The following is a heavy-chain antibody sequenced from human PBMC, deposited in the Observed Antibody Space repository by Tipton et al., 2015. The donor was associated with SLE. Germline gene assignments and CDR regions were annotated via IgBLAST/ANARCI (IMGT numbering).Heavy chain of an antibody. CDR3: ARRGTGVGAYPDY. D-gene: IGHD1-26*01. Sequence: TLSLTCTVSGGSISSGGYYWSWIRQHPGKGLEWIGYIYYSGSTYYNPSLKSRVTISVDTSKNQFSLKLSSVTAADTAVYYCARRGTGVGAYPDYWGQGTLVTVSS. V-gene: IGHV4-31*03. CDR1: GGSISSGGYY. CDR2: IYYSGST. J-gene: IGHJ4*02.